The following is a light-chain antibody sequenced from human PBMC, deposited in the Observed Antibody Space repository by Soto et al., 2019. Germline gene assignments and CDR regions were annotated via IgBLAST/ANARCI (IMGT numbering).Light chain of an antibody. J-gene: IGKJ1*01. CDR2: AAS. CDR3: QKYSSAPWA. CDR1: QDISNY. V-gene: IGKV1-27*01. Sequence: DIQMTQSPSSLSASVGDRVTITCQASQDISNYLNWYQQKPGKAPRVLIYAASTLQSGVPPWFSGSRSGTDFTLTISSLRPEDAATYYCQKYSSAPWAFGQGTKVDIK.